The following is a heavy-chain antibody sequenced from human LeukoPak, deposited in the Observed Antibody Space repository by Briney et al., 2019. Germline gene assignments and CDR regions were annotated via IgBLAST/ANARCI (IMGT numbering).Heavy chain of an antibody. CDR3: ARDSLTPSSWFDP. J-gene: IGHJ5*02. D-gene: IGHD2-2*01. V-gene: IGHV3-30-3*01. Sequence: GGSLRLSCAASGFTFSSYAMHWVRQAPGKGLEWVAVISYDGSNKYYADSVKGRFTISRDNAKNTLYLQMNSLRAEDTAVYYCARDSLTPSSWFDPWGQGTLVAVSS. CDR1: GFTFSSYA. CDR2: ISYDGSNK.